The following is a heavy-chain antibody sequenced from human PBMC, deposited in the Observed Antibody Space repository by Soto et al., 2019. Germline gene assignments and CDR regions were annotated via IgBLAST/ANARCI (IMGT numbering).Heavy chain of an antibody. Sequence: QVQLVQSGAEVKKPGSSVKVSCKASGGTFSSYAISWVRQAPGQGLEWMGGVIPIFGTANYAQKFQGRVTITADKSKSKAYMELSSLRSEDTAMYYCARGPDIVVVPAAIKGVPSWFDPGGQGTLVTVSS. CDR1: GGTFSSYA. V-gene: IGHV1-69*06. CDR3: ARGPDIVVVPAAIKGVPSWFDP. D-gene: IGHD2-2*02. J-gene: IGHJ5*02. CDR2: VIPIFGTA.